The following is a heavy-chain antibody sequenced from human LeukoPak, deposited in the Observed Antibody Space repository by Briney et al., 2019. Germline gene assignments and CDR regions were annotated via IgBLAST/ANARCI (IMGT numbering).Heavy chain of an antibody. V-gene: IGHV3-23*01. CDR1: GFTFSSYA. CDR3: AKAERYCSGGSCYPSFDP. D-gene: IGHD2-15*01. Sequence: SGESLRLSCAASGFTFSSYAMRWVRQAPGRGREWVSCISGSGGSTFYADSVKGWFTISRDNSKNTPYPRINRLRTERTAVYYCAKAERYCSGGSCYPSFDPWGQGTLVTVSS. CDR2: ISGSGGST. J-gene: IGHJ5*02.